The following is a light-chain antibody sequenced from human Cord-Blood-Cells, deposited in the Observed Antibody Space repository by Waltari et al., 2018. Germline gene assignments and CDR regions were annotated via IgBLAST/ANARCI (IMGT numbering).Light chain of an antibody. Sequence: QSALTQPASVSGSPGQSITISCTGPSSDVGGYNYLSWYQQHPGKAPKLMIYDVSKRPSGVSNRFSGSKSGNTASLTISGLQAEDEADYYCSSYTSSSTFGVFGTGTKVTVL. CDR2: DVS. V-gene: IGLV2-14*01. CDR1: SSDVGGYNY. CDR3: SSYTSSSTFGV. J-gene: IGLJ1*01.